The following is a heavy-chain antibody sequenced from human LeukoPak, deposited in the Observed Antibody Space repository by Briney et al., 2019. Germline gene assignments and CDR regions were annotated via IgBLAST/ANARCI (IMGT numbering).Heavy chain of an antibody. Sequence: PGGSLRLSCAASGFTFSSYAMSWVRQAPGKGLEWVSAISGGGGSTYYADSVKGRFTISRDNSKDTLYLQMNSLRAEDTAVYYCAKDFCGGDCYRPQYWGQGTLVTVSP. CDR1: GFTFSSYA. J-gene: IGHJ4*02. CDR2: ISGGGGST. CDR3: AKDFCGGDCYRPQY. D-gene: IGHD2-21*02. V-gene: IGHV3-23*01.